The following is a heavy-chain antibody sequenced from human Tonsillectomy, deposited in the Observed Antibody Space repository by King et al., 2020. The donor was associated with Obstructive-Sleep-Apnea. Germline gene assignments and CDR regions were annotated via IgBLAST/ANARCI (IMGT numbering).Heavy chain of an antibody. V-gene: IGHV4-31*03. J-gene: IGHJ6*02. CDR2: IYYSGST. D-gene: IGHD6-6*01. Sequence: HVQLQESGPGLVKPSETLSLTCTVSGGSISSGGYYWSWIRQHPGKGLEWIGYIYYSGSTYYNPSLTSRVTISVDTSKNQFSLKLSSVTAADTAVYYCARCQGSDYYYGMDVWGQGTTVTVSS. CDR3: ARCQGSDYYYGMDV. CDR1: GGSISSGGYY.